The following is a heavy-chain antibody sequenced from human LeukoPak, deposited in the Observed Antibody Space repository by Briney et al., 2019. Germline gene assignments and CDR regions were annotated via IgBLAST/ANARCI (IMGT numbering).Heavy chain of an antibody. J-gene: IGHJ4*02. CDR3: AKVNAGSAFGY. CDR2: ISGSGGST. Sequence: GGSLRLSCAASGFTFSDYYMSWIRQAPGKGLEWVSAISGSGGSTYYADSVKGRFTISRDNSKNTLYLQMNSLRAEDTAVYYCAKVNAGSAFGYWGQGTLVTVSS. D-gene: IGHD3-10*01. CDR1: GFTFSDYY. V-gene: IGHV3-23*01.